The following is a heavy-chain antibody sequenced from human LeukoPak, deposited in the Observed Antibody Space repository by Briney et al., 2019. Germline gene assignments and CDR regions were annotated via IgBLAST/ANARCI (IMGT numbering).Heavy chain of an antibody. D-gene: IGHD6-19*01. CDR2: IYYSGST. V-gene: IGHV4-59*01. CDR3: ARDEGAASSGWHLGY. J-gene: IGHJ4*02. CDR1: GGTISSYY. Sequence: SETLSLTCTVSGGTISSYYWSWIRQPPGKGLEWIGYIYYSGSTNYNPSLKSRFTISVDTSKSQFSLRLSAVAAAGTAVYYCARDEGAASSGWHLGYWGQGTLVTVSS.